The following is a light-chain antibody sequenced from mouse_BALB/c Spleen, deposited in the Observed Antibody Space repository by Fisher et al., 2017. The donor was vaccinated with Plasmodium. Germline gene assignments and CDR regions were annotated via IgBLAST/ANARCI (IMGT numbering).Light chain of an antibody. CDR2: YTS. J-gene: IGKJ5*01. CDR1: QSINNN. V-gene: IGKV5-43*01. CDR3: QQSNSWPLT. Sequence: DIVLTQSPATLSVTPGDSVSLSCRASQSINNNLHWYQQKSHESPRLLINYTSQSISGIPSRFSGSGSGKDFTFSINSVETEDFGMYFCQQSNSWPLTFGAGTKLELK.